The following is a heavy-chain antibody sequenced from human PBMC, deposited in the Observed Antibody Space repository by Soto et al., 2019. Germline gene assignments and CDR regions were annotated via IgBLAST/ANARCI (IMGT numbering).Heavy chain of an antibody. D-gene: IGHD6-19*01. Sequence: VGSLRLSCAASGFTFSSYAMSWVRQAPGKGLEWVSAISGSGGSTYYADSVKGRFTISRDNSKNTLYLQMNSLRAEDTAVYYCAHISAVAGRFDYWGQGTLVTVSS. V-gene: IGHV3-23*01. CDR1: GFTFSSYA. J-gene: IGHJ4*02. CDR2: ISGSGGST. CDR3: AHISAVAGRFDY.